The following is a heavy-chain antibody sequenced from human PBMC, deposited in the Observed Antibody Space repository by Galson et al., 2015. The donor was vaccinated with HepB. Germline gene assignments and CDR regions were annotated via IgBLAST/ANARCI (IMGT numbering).Heavy chain of an antibody. V-gene: IGHV3-21*01. D-gene: IGHD6-19*01. Sequence: SLRLSCAASGFTFSSYTMNWVRQAPGKGLEWVSSISSGSDYIYYTDSLKGRFTISRDNAKNSLSLQMNSLRAEDTAVYYCAREIAGYDSSSGWSERGYYYHYMDVWGKGTTVTVSS. CDR3: AREIAGYDSSSGWSERGYYYHYMDV. J-gene: IGHJ6*03. CDR1: GFTFSSYT. CDR2: ISSGSDYI.